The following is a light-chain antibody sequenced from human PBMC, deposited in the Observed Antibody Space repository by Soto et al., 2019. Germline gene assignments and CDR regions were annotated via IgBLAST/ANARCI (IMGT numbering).Light chain of an antibody. V-gene: IGKV2-28*01. J-gene: IGKJ1*01. CDR2: KAS. Sequence: DIVMTQYPLSLPVTPGEPASISCRSSQSLLQSNGYNYLAWYQQKPGKAPKLLIYKASNLESGVPSRFTGSGSGTEFTLTISSLQPDDFATYYCQQYNSWTFGQGTKVDIK. CDR1: QSLLQSNGYNY. CDR3: QQYNSWT.